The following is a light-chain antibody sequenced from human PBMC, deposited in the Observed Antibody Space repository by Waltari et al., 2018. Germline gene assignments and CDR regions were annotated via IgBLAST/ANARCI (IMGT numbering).Light chain of an antibody. CDR3: QQYNNWRT. Sequence: EIVMTQSPATLSVSPGERATLSCRASQSVSSNLAWYQQKPGQAPRLLIYGASTRATGIPARFSGSGSGTEFTLTISSRQSEDFAVYYCQQYNNWRTFGQGTKVEIK. CDR1: QSVSSN. CDR2: GAS. J-gene: IGKJ1*01. V-gene: IGKV3-15*01.